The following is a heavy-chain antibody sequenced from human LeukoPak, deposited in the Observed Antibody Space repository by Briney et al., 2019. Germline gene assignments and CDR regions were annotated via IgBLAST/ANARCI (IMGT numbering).Heavy chain of an antibody. CDR1: GYTLTELS. CDR3: ATRTGGSYGGAFDI. Sequence: ASVKVSCKVSGYTLTELSMHWVRQAPGKGLEWMGGFDPEDGETIYAQKFQGRVTMTEDTSTDTAYMELSSLRSEDTAVYYCATRTGGSYGGAFDIWGQGTMVTASS. D-gene: IGHD1-26*01. J-gene: IGHJ3*02. V-gene: IGHV1-24*01. CDR2: FDPEDGET.